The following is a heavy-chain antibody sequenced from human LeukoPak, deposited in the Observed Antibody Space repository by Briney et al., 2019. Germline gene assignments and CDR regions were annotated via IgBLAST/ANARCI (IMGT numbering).Heavy chain of an antibody. CDR2: TYYRSKWFN. J-gene: IGHJ4*02. CDR1: GDSVSINSAA. Sequence: SQTLSLTSVISGDSVSINSAAWNWVRQSPSRGLEWLSSTYYRSKWFNDYAVSVKSRITINPDTSNNHLSLQLNSVTPEDTAVYYCARGPTSGWYDNSFDYWGQGTLVTVSS. CDR3: ARGPTSGWYDNSFDY. V-gene: IGHV6-1*01. D-gene: IGHD6-19*01.